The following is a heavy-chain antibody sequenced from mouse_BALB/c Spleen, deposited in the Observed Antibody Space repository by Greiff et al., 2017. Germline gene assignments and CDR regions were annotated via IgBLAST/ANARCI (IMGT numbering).Heavy chain of an antibody. CDR2: IDPFNGGT. J-gene: IGHJ3*01. CDR3: AREEVRAWFAY. Sequence: EVQLQESGPELVRPGVSVKISCKASGYSFTSYYMHWVKQSHGKSLEWIGYIDPFNGGTSYNQKFKGKATLTVDKSSSTAYMHLSSLTSEDSAVYYCAREEVRAWFAYWGQGTLVTVSA. V-gene: IGHV1S135*01. CDR1: GYSFTSYY. D-gene: IGHD2-14*01.